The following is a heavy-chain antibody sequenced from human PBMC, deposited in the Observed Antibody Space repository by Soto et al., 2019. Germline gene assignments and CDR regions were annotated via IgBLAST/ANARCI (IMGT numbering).Heavy chain of an antibody. Sequence: PGGSLRLSCTTPGFTFGDYSMSWFRQAPGKGLEWVGFIRSKAYGGTTEYAASVKGRFTFSRDDSKSIAYLQMNSLKTEDTAVYYCTRGREWELLMSHYWGQGTLVTVSS. CDR2: IRSKAYGGTT. CDR3: TRGREWELLMSHY. V-gene: IGHV3-49*03. D-gene: IGHD1-26*01. J-gene: IGHJ4*02. CDR1: GFTFGDYS.